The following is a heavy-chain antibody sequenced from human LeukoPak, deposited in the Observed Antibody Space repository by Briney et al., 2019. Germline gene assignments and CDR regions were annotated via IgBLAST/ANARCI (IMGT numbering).Heavy chain of an antibody. D-gene: IGHD4-17*01. J-gene: IGHJ4*02. V-gene: IGHV1-46*01. CDR1: GYTFTSYY. CDR3: ASPHDYGDFGRFDY. Sequence: GASVKVSCKASGYTFTSYYMHWVRQAPGQGLEWMGIINLSGGSTSYAQKFQGRVTMTRDTSINTAYMELSRLKSDDTAVYCCASPHDYGDFGRFDYWGQGTLVTVSS. CDR2: INLSGGST.